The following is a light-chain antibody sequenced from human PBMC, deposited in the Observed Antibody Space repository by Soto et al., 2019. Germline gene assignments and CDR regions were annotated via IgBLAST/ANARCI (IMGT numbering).Light chain of an antibody. J-gene: IGLJ1*01. CDR2: ANI. CDR3: QSYDSSLSGYV. CDR1: SSNIGTGYD. Sequence: QAVLTQPPSVSGAPGQRVTISCTGSSSNIGTGYDVHWYQQLPGTAPKLLIYANINRPSGVPDRFSGSKSGTSASLAITGLQAEDESDYYCQSYDSSLSGYVFGAGTKVNVL. V-gene: IGLV1-40*01.